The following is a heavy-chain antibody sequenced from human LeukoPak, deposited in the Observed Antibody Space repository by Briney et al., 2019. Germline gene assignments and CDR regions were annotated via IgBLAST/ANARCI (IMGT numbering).Heavy chain of an antibody. CDR3: ARDKQLGWFDP. V-gene: IGHV4-59*01. CDR2: IYYSGST. J-gene: IGHJ5*02. Sequence: SETLSLTCTVSGGSISSYYWSWIRQPPGKGLEWIGYIYYSGSTNYNPSLKSRVTISVDTSKNQFSLKLSSVTAADTAVYYCARDKQLGWFDPWGQGTLVTVSS. CDR1: GGSISSYY. D-gene: IGHD6-6*01.